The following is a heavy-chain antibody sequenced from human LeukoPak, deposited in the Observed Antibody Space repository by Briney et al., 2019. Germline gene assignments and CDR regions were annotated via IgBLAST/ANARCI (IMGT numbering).Heavy chain of an antibody. J-gene: IGHJ6*03. V-gene: IGHV4-61*01. CDR3: ARDAGGSDGYYYYYYYMDV. CDR2: IYYSGST. CDR1: GGSVSSGSYY. D-gene: IGHD5-12*01. Sequence: PSETLPLTCTVSGGSVSSGSYYWSWIRQPPGKGLEWIGYIYYSGSTNYNPSLKSRVTISVDTSKNQFSLKLSSVTAADTAVYYCARDAGGSDGYYYYYYYMDVWGKGTTVTVSS.